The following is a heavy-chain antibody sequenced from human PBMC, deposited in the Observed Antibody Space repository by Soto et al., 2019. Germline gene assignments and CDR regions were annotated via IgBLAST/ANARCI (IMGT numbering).Heavy chain of an antibody. Sequence: LSFAASGFTFSSYAMHWVRQAPGKGLEWVAVISYDGSNKYYADSVKGRFTISRDNSKNTLYLKMNSLRAEDTAVYYCAGGGGVVHWGQGTLVTVSS. J-gene: IGHJ4*02. D-gene: IGHD3-3*01. CDR3: AGGGGVVH. CDR1: GFTFSSYA. V-gene: IGHV3-30-3*01. CDR2: ISYDGSNK.